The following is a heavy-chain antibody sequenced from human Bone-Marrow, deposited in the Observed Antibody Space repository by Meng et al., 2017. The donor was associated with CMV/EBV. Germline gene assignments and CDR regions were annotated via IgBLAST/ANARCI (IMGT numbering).Heavy chain of an antibody. J-gene: IGHJ6*02. CDR1: GGSISSYY. CDR2: IYYSGST. CDR3: ARDSGVYGMDV. Sequence: GSLRLSCAVYGGSISSYYWSWIRQPPGKGLEWIGYIYYSGSTNYNPSLKSRVTISVDTSKNQFSLKLSSVTAADTAVYYCARDSGVYGMDVWGQGTTVTVSS. D-gene: IGHD3-10*01. V-gene: IGHV4-59*01.